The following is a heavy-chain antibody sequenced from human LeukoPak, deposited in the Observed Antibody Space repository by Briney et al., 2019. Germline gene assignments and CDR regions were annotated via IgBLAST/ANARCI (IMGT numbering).Heavy chain of an antibody. CDR2: ISSSSSYI. V-gene: IGHV3-21*04. CDR3: ARGDGGYYFDY. Sequence: GGSLRLSCAASGFTFSSYSMNWVRQAPGKGLEWVSSISSSSSYIYYADSVKGRFTISRDNAKNSLYLQMNSRRAEDTALYYCARGDGGYYFDYWGQGTLVTVSS. J-gene: IGHJ4*02. CDR1: GFTFSSYS. D-gene: IGHD3-10*01.